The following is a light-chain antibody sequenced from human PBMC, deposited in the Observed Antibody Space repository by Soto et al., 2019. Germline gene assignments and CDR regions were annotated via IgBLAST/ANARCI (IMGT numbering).Light chain of an antibody. Sequence: QTVVTQEPSFSVSPGRTVTLTCGLSSGSVSTSSWYQQTPGQAPRTLIYSTNTRSSGVPDRFSGSILGNKAALTITGAQADDESDYYCVLYMGSGIGVFGGGTKLTVL. J-gene: IGLJ3*02. CDR1: SGSVSTS. V-gene: IGLV8-61*01. CDR2: STN. CDR3: VLYMGSGIGV.